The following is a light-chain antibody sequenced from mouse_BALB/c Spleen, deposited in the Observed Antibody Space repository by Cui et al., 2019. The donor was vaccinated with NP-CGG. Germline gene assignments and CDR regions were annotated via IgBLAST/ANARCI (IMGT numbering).Light chain of an antibody. CDR3: ALWYSNHWV. V-gene: IGLV1*01. J-gene: IGLJ1*01. CDR1: TGAVQTNNY. Sequence: QAVVPQESALTTSPGETVTLTCRSSTGAVQTNNYANWVQEKPDHLFTGLIGGTNNRVPGVPARFSGSLIGDKAALTITGAQTEDEAIYFCALWYSNHWVFGGGTKLTVL. CDR2: GTN.